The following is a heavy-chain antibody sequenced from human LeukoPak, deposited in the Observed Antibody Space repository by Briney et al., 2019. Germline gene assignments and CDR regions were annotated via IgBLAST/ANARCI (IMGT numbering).Heavy chain of an antibody. J-gene: IGHJ5*02. V-gene: IGHV1-69*06. D-gene: IGHD3-9*01. CDR2: ITPIFGTA. CDR3: ASYVLRYFDWLEEGSWFDP. Sequence: GASVKVSCKASGGTFSSYAISWVRQAPGQGLEWMGGITPIFGTANYAQKFQGRVTITADKSTSTAYMELSSLRSEDTAVYYCASYVLRYFDWLEEGSWFDPWGQGTLVTVSS. CDR1: GGTFSSYA.